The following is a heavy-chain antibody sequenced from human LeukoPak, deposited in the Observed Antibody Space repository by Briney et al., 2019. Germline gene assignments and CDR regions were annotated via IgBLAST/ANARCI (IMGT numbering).Heavy chain of an antibody. CDR1: GGSISSYY. J-gene: IGHJ4*02. CDR3: ARDHCSGGSCYFPLDC. D-gene: IGHD2-15*01. Sequence: TSETLSLTCTVSGGSISSYYWSWIRQPAGKGLEWIGRIYTSGSTNYNPSLKSRVTMSVDTSKNQFSLKLSSVTAADTAVYYCARDHCSGGSCYFPLDCWGQGTLVTVSS. CDR2: IYTSGST. V-gene: IGHV4-4*07.